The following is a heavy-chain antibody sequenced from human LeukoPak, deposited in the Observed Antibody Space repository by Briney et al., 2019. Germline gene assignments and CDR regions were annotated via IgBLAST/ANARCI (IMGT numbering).Heavy chain of an antibody. Sequence: PSETLSLTCTVSGGSISSSSYYWGWIRQPPGKGLEWIGSIYYSGSTYYNPSLRSRVTISVDTSKNQFSLKLSSVPAADTAVYYCARDPGLPYNWFDPWGQGTLVTVSS. CDR2: IYYSGST. CDR3: ARDPGLPYNWFDP. V-gene: IGHV4-39*07. CDR1: GGSISSSSYY. J-gene: IGHJ5*02. D-gene: IGHD5/OR15-5a*01.